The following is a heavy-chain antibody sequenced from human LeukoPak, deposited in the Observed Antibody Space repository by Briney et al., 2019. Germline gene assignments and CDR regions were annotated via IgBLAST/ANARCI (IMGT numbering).Heavy chain of an antibody. J-gene: IGHJ6*03. D-gene: IGHD5-24*01. CDR3: AKDHRTSRVYYYYMDV. V-gene: IGHV3-23*01. CDR1: GFTFSSYA. CDR2: ISGSGGST. Sequence: GGSLRLSCAASGFTFSSYAMSWVRQAPGKGLGWVSAISGSGGSTYYADSVKGRFTISRDNSKNTLYLQMNSLRAEDTAVYYCAKDHRTSRVYYYYMDVWGKGTTVTVSS.